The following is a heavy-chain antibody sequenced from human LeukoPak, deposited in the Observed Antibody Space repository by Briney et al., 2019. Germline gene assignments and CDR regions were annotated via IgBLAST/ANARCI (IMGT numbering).Heavy chain of an antibody. CDR3: ASERDGYNSFDY. Sequence: PSDTLSLTCTVSGGSIGSSSYYWGWIRQPPGKGLEWIGSIYYSGSTYYNPSLKSRVTISVDTSKNQFSLKLSSVTAADTAVYYCASERDGYNSFDYWGQGTLVTVSS. CDR2: IYYSGST. CDR1: GGSIGSSSYY. V-gene: IGHV4-39*07. D-gene: IGHD5-24*01. J-gene: IGHJ4*02.